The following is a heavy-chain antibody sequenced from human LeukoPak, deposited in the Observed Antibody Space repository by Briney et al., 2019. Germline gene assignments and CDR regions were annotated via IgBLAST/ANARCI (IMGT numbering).Heavy chain of an antibody. Sequence: GGSLRLSCAASGFTFSTYTMNWVRQAPGKGLEWVAVISYDGSNKYYADSVKGRFTISRDNSKNTLYLQMNSLRAEDTAVYYCARAAATFGNAFDYWGQGTLVTVSS. V-gene: IGHV3-30*04. J-gene: IGHJ4*02. D-gene: IGHD4-23*01. CDR3: ARAAATFGNAFDY. CDR2: ISYDGSNK. CDR1: GFTFSTYT.